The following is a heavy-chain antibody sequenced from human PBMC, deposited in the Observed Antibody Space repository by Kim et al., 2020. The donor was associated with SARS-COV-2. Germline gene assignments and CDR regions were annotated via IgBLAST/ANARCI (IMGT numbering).Heavy chain of an antibody. V-gene: IGHV1-69*10. D-gene: IGHD6-19*01. J-gene: IGHJ4*02. CDR3: ATFAVAGTRYYFGT. CDR2: IIPLLDST. Sequence: SVKVSCKASGLSLFAFAWLRQAPGPGPEWMGGIIPLLDSTHYAQKFQGRLTIIADESTGTGYMRLNRLRSDDTALYYCATFAVAGTRYYFGTWGQGGLVTFSS. CDR1: GLSLFA.